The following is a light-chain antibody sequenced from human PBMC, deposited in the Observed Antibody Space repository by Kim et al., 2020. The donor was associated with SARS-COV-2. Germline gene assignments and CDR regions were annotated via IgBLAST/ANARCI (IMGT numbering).Light chain of an antibody. V-gene: IGKV1-33*01. CDR3: KQYDIRSTLT. J-gene: IGKJ5*01. CDR1: HGISKY. Sequence: DIQMTQSPSSLSASVGDRVTITCQASHGISKYLNWHQQRPGKAPKILIYDASNLETGVPSRFSGSGSGTDFTLTISSLQPEDIATYYFKQYDIRSTLTFVAGRRLEIK. CDR2: DAS.